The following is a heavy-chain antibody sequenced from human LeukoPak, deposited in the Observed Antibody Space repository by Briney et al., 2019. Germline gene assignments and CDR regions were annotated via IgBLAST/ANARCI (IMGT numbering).Heavy chain of an antibody. CDR2: ISNSGGST. CDR1: GFTFSSYV. J-gene: IGHJ4*02. D-gene: IGHD6-19*01. Sequence: GGSLRLSCAASGFTFSSYVMSWVRQAPGKGLEWVSSISNSGGSTYYADSVKGRFTISRDNSKNTLYLQMNSLRAEDTAVYYCARDGIAVAGKDYWGQGTLVTVSS. V-gene: IGHV3-23*01. CDR3: ARDGIAVAGKDY.